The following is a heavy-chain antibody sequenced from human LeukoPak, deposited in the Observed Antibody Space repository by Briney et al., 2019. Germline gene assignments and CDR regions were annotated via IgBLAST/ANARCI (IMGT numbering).Heavy chain of an antibody. CDR1: GFSISNYY. V-gene: IGHV3-53*01. D-gene: IGHD3-22*01. CDR2: IYATGNT. Sequence: GSLRLSCAASGFSISNYYMFWARQAPGKGLEWVSVIYATGNTYYANSVKGRFTISRDNSENTLYLQMNSLRVGDTAVYYCARHSDSPNYPDTDSFDLWGQGTTVTVSS. J-gene: IGHJ3*01. CDR3: ARHSDSPNYPDTDSFDL.